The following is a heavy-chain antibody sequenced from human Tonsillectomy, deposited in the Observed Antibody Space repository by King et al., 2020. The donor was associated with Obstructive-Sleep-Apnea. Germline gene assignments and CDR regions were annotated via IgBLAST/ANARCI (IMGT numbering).Heavy chain of an antibody. CDR1: GFSISSGFY. CDR2: IYHSGTT. D-gene: IGHD4-11*01. CDR3: ARALTTVAWFDP. Sequence: VQLQESGPGLVKPSETLSLTCSVSGFSISSGFYWGWVRQPPGTGLEWIANIYHSGTTYYNPSLKSRVTISVDTSKNHISLTMTSMTAADTAVYYCARALTTVAWFDPWGQGSLVIVSS. J-gene: IGHJ5*02. V-gene: IGHV4-38-2*02.